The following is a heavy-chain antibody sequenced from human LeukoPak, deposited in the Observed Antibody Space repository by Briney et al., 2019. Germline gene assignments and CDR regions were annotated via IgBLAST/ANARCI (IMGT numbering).Heavy chain of an antibody. CDR3: ARDVRRVYGSENYGWFAP. CDR2: TGGSGGST. J-gene: IGHJ5*02. CDR1: GFTFSNYA. Sequence: GGSLRLSCAASGFTFSNYAMSWVRQAPGKWLEWVSSTGGSGGSTYYADSGKGRFPIPRDNSRNTLYLQMNSLRVEDTAVYSCARDVRRVYGSENYGWFAPRGQGTLVTVSS. V-gene: IGHV3-23*01. D-gene: IGHD3-10*01.